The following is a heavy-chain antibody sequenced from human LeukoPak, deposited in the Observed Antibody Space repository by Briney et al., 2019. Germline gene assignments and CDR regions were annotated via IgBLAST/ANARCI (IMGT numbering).Heavy chain of an antibody. V-gene: IGHV4-59*01. CDR1: GGSISPYY. Sequence: SETLSLTCTVSGGSISPYYWSWIRQSPGKGLEWIGYIYYSGNTYYNPSLKSRVTISVDTSKNQFSLKLSSVTAADTAMYHCARDWGVTARPGYMDVWGKGTTVTVSS. CDR3: ARDWGVTARPGYMDV. CDR2: IYYSGNT. J-gene: IGHJ6*03. D-gene: IGHD6-6*01.